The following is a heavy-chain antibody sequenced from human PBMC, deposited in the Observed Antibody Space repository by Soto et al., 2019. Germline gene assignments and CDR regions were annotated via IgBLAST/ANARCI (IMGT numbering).Heavy chain of an antibody. CDR1: GFTFSSCS. V-gene: IGHV3-21*01. CDR2: ISSSSSYI. D-gene: IGHD2-15*01. J-gene: IGHJ3*02. CDR3: ARGRYCSGGSCYAAAFDI. Sequence: PGGSLRLSCAASGFTFSSCSMNWVRQAPGKGLEWVSSISSSSSYIYYADSVKGRFTISRDNAKNSLYLQMNSLRAEDTAVYYCARGRYCSGGSCYAAAFDIWGQGTMVTVSS.